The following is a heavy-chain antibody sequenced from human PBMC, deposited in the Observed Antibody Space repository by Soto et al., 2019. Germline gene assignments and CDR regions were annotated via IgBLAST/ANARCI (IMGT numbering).Heavy chain of an antibody. CDR3: ARDSPDIVLMVLPDY. CDR1: GYTFTSYG. V-gene: IGHV1-18*04. D-gene: IGHD2-8*01. Sequence: ASVKVSFKASGYTFTSYGISWVRQAPGQGLEWMGWISAYNGNTNYAQKLQGRVTMTTDTSTSTAYMELRSLRSDDTAVYYCARDSPDIVLMVLPDYWGQGTLVTVSS. CDR2: ISAYNGNT. J-gene: IGHJ4*02.